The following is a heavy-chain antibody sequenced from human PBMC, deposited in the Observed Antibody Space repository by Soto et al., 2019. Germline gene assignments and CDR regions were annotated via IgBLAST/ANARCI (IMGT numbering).Heavy chain of an antibody. D-gene: IGHD3-10*01. CDR1: GYTFTCYY. CDR3: ARARTYYYGSGSYYNLLDAFDI. J-gene: IGHJ3*02. CDR2: INPNSGGT. V-gene: IGHV1-2*04. Sequence: GASVKVSCKASGYTFTCYYMHWVRQAPGQGLEWMGWINPNSGGTNYAQKFQGWVTMTRDTSISTAYMELSRLRSDDTAVYYCARARTYYYGSGSYYNLLDAFDIWGQGTMVTVSS.